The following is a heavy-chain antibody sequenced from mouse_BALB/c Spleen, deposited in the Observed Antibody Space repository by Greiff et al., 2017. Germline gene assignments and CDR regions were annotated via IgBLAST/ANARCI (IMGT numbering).Heavy chain of an antibody. J-gene: IGHJ2*01. CDR2: IYPGSGNT. V-gene: IGHV1-77*01. D-gene: IGHD1-2*01. CDR3: ARSITTATLGYYFDY. Sequence: VHLVESGAELARPGASVKLSCKASGYTFTDYYIYWVKQRTGQGLEWIGEIYPGSGNTYYNEKFKGKATLTADKSSSTAYMQLSSLTSEDSAVYFCARSITTATLGYYFDYWGQGTTLTVSS. CDR1: GYTFTDYY.